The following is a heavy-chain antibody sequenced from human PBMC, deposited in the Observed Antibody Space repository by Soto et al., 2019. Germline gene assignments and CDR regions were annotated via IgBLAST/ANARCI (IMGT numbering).Heavy chain of an antibody. CDR1: GFTFSDHW. J-gene: IGHJ4*02. D-gene: IGHD2-21*02. CDR2: INSGGSRT. Sequence: EVQLAESGGVLVQPGGSLRLSCVASGFTFSDHWMHWVRQAPGKGLVWVSRINSGGSRTNYADSVKGRFTISRDNAKNTLYLEMNSLSVDDTAGYYCARGNCSGDTCFFGGTHWGRGTLVTVSS. V-gene: IGHV3-74*01. CDR3: ARGNCSGDTCFFGGTH.